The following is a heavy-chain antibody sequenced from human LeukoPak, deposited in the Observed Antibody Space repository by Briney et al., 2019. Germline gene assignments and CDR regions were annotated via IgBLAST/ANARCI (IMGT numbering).Heavy chain of an antibody. V-gene: IGHV3-30*03. Sequence: GRSLRLSCAASGFTFSSYGMHWVRQAPGKGLEWVAVISYDGSNKYYADSVKGRFTISRDNAKNSLYLQTNSLRAEDTAVYYWAREMWQGRYGGQGTLVTASS. CDR1: GFTFSSYG. D-gene: IGHD2-2*01. CDR2: ISYDGSNK. CDR3: AREMWQGRY. J-gene: IGHJ4*02.